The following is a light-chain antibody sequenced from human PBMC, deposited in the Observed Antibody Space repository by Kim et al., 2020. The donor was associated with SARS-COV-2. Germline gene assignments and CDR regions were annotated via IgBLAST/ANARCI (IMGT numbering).Light chain of an antibody. J-gene: IGLJ2*01. CDR3: CSYSGTYILQV. CDR1: SSDVGAYDY. V-gene: IGLV2-11*01. CDR2: DVN. Sequence: QSALTQTRSVSGSPGQSVTISCTGSSSDVGAYDYVSWYQHHPGKAPKLMIYDVNYRPSGVPDRFSGSKSGNTASLTISGLQAEDEADYYCCSYSGTYILQVFGGGTQLTVL.